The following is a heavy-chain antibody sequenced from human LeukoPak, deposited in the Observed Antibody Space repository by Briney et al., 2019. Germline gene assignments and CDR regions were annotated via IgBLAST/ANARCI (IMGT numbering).Heavy chain of an antibody. Sequence: SGTLSLTCAVSGYSISSGYYWGWIRQPPGKGLEWIGSIYHSGSTYYNPSLKSRVTISVDTSKNQFSLKLSSVTAADTAVYYCARPMTDYGGNTFFDYWGQGTLVTVSS. CDR2: IYHSGST. V-gene: IGHV4-38-2*01. CDR3: ARPMTDYGGNTFFDY. D-gene: IGHD4-23*01. CDR1: GYSISSGYY. J-gene: IGHJ4*02.